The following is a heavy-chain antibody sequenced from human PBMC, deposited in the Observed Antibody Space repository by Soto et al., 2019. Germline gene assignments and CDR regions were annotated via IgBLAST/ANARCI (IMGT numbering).Heavy chain of an antibody. CDR1: GGTFSSYA. CDR2: IIPIFGTA. V-gene: IGHV1-69*01. D-gene: IGHD3-10*01. CDR3: AEGHGVTMVRGVTGAFDI. Sequence: QVQLVQSGAEVKKPGSSVKVSCKASGGTFSSYAISWVRQAPGQGLEWMGGIIPIFGTANYAQKFQGRVTITADESTGTAYMELSSLRSEDTAVYYCAEGHGVTMVRGVTGAFDIWGQGTMVTVSS. J-gene: IGHJ3*02.